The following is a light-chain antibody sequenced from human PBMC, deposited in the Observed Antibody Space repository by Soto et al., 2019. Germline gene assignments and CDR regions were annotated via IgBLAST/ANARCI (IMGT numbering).Light chain of an antibody. CDR1: KIGTKS. V-gene: IGLV3-21*02. Sequence: SYELTQPPSVSVAPGQTARFTCGGDKIGTKSVHWHQQKPGQAPVLVVYDDNDRPSGIPERFSGSKSGNTVTLTISRVEAGDEADYYCQVWDRTTDFVVFGGGTK. CDR2: DDN. J-gene: IGLJ2*01. CDR3: QVWDRTTDFVV.